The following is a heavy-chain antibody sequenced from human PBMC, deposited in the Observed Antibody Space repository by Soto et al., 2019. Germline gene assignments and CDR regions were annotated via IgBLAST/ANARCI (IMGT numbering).Heavy chain of an antibody. Sequence: PSETLSLTCAVYGGSFSGYYWSWIRQPPGKGLEWIGEINHSGSTNYNPSLKSRVTISVDTSKNQFSLKLSSVTAADTAVYYCAIGYSGYDPPGGYFDYWGQGTLVTVSS. CDR1: GGSFSGYY. J-gene: IGHJ4*02. CDR2: INHSGST. D-gene: IGHD5-12*01. CDR3: AIGYSGYDPPGGYFDY. V-gene: IGHV4-34*01.